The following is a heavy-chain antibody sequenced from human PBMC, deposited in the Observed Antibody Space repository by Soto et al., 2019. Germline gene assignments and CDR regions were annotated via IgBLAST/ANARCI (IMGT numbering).Heavy chain of an antibody. V-gene: IGHV4-34*01. CDR3: ARDPYCSGGSCYSEYFQH. D-gene: IGHD2-15*01. Sequence: QVXLQQWGXGLLKPXETXSLTCAVXGGSFSGYYWSWIRQPPGKGLEWIGEINHSGSTNYNPSLKSRVTISVDTSKNQFSLKLSSVTAADTAVYYCARDPYCSGGSCYSEYFQHWGQGTLVTVSS. CDR1: GGSFSGYY. J-gene: IGHJ1*01. CDR2: INHSGST.